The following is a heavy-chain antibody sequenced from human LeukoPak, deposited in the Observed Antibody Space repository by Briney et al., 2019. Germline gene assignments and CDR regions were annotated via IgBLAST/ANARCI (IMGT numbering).Heavy chain of an antibody. D-gene: IGHD2-2*01. Sequence: PGGSLRLSCAASGCTFSNAWVSWVRQAPGKGLEWVGRIKSRTDGGTTDYAAPVKGRFTISRDDSKNTLYLQMNSLKTGDTAVYYCTSDSNPHIVVVPAATDYWGQGTLVTVSS. V-gene: IGHV3-15*01. J-gene: IGHJ4*02. CDR3: TSDSNPHIVVVPAATDY. CDR1: GCTFSNAW. CDR2: IKSRTDGGTT.